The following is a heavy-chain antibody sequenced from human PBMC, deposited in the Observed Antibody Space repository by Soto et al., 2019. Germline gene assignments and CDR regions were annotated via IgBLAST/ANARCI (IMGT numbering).Heavy chain of an antibody. V-gene: IGHV1-46*01. CDR1: GYTFTTYY. CDR3: ARLHSTSPPYYFDF. D-gene: IGHD6-6*01. J-gene: IGHJ4*02. Sequence: QVQLVQSGAEVKEPGASVTVSCKASGYTFTTYYMHWVRQAPGQGLEWMGVINPSAGNTVYAQNFQDRVTITRDTSTTTIYMELSSLRSDDTAVYYCARLHSTSPPYYFDFWGQGTLVTVSS. CDR2: INPSAGNT.